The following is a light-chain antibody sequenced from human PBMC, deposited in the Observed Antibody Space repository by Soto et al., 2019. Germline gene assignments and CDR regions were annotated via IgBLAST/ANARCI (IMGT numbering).Light chain of an antibody. CDR1: QGIRSR. CDR3: QQAYTFPLT. Sequence: DIQMTQSPSSVSASVGDRVTITCRASQGIRSRLAWYQQKPGEAPKLLIYTVSSVQSGFPSRFRGSGSWTDFALPVSSLQPEDFATYYCQQAYTFPLTFGGGTEVEIK. CDR2: TVS. J-gene: IGKJ4*02. V-gene: IGKV1-12*01.